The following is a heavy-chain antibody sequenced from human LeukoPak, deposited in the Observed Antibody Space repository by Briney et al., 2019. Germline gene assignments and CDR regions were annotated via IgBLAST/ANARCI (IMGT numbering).Heavy chain of an antibody. V-gene: IGHV4-34*01. CDR3: AGNYYGSGSYSYFEY. J-gene: IGHJ4*02. Sequence: SETLSLTCAVYGGSFSGYYWSWIRQPPGKGLEWIGKINHSKNTNHNPSLKSRVTISVDTSKNQFSLKLSYVTAADTAVYYCAGNYYGSGSYSYFEYWGQGTLVTVSS. CDR1: GGSFSGYY. CDR2: INHSKNT. D-gene: IGHD3-10*01.